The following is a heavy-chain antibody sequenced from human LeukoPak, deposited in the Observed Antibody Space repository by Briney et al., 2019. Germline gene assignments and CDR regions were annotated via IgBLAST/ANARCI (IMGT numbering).Heavy chain of an antibody. D-gene: IGHD3-22*01. Sequence: GGSLRLSCTVSGFTVSSNYMNWVRQAPGKGLEWVSVIYSGGSTYYADSVKGRFTISRDNSKNTLYLQMNSLRAEDTAVYYCARNPHYYSDSRGWFVNWGQGTLVTVSS. J-gene: IGHJ4*02. V-gene: IGHV3-66*01. CDR3: ARNPHYYSDSRGWFVN. CDR1: GFTVSSNY. CDR2: IYSGGST.